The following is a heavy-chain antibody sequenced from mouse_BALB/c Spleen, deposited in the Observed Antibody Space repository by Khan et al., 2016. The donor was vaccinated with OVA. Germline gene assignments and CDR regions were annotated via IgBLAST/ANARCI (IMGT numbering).Heavy chain of an antibody. D-gene: IGHD2-10*02. CDR2: IDPSDSET. Sequence: QVQLQQSGAELVRPGASVKLSCKASGYTFTSYWMNWVKQRPGHGLEWIGRIDPSDSETHYNQMFNDKATLTVDKSSSTAYMHLSSLTSGDSAVYYCARREKYGYYPSGFAYWGQGTLVTVSA. J-gene: IGHJ3*01. CDR1: GYTFTSYW. V-gene: IGHV1-61*01. CDR3: ARREKYGYYPSGFAY.